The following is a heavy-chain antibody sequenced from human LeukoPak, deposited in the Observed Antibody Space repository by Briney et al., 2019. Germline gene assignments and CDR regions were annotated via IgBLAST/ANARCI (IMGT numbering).Heavy chain of an antibody. CDR1: GYTFTGYY. J-gene: IGHJ4*02. V-gene: IGHV1-2*02. CDR2: INPNGGAT. Sequence: GASVKVSCKASGYTFTGYYMHWVRRAPGQGLEWMGWINPNGGATNYAQKFQGRVTMTRDTSINTAYMELGGLRSDDTAIYYCAKRIVGGLGSDDWGQGTLVTVSS. CDR3: AKRIVGGLGSDD. D-gene: IGHD1-26*01.